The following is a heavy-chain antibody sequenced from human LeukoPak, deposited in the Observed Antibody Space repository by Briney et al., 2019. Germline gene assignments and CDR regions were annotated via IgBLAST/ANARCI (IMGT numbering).Heavy chain of an antibody. J-gene: IGHJ6*04. D-gene: IGHD2-15*01. CDR1: GFTVSSNY. V-gene: IGHV3-53*01. Sequence: GGSLRLSCAASGFTVSSNYMSWVRQAPGKGLEWVSVIYSGGSTYYADSVKGRFTISRDNSKNTLYLQMNSLRAEDTAVYYCARDKVGGPGLNGMDVWGKGTTVTVSS. CDR3: ARDKVGGPGLNGMDV. CDR2: IYSGGST.